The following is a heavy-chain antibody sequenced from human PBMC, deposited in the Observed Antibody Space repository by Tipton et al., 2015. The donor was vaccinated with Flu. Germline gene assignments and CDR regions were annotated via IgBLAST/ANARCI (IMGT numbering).Heavy chain of an antibody. CDR2: IYPSGTT. D-gene: IGHD1-14*01. CDR1: SGSIRSTNYF. V-gene: IGHV4-39*07. Sequence: TLSLTCTVSSGSIRSTNYFCAWIRQPPGKGLELIGSIYPSGTTYYNPSLKSRVTMSVDTSNNLFSLRLNSVTATDTAVYYCARETEREVEPRGRWFDPWGQGILVTVSS. CDR3: ARETEREVEPRGRWFDP. J-gene: IGHJ5*02.